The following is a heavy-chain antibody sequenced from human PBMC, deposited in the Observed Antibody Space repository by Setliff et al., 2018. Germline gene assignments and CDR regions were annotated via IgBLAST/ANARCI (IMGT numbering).Heavy chain of an antibody. CDR2: VSNSWSKV. Sequence: PGGSLRLSCAASGFTFSGYSMNWVRQAPGKGLEWVSYVSNSWSKVYYADSVKGRFTISKDNAKNTVHLQMTSLRAEDTAVYYCARAQRELIWLDASDIWGQGAMVTVSS. CDR3: ARAQRELIWLDASDI. D-gene: IGHD1-7*01. V-gene: IGHV3-48*04. CDR1: GFTFSGYS. J-gene: IGHJ3*02.